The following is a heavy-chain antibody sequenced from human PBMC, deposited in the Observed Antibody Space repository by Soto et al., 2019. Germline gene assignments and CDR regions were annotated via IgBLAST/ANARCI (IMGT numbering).Heavy chain of an antibody. D-gene: IGHD3-3*02. CDR1: GGTFSSYA. J-gene: IGHJ6*02. CDR2: IIPIFGTA. CDR3: ARDHLWYGYSRSQRPPYYCYSMVV. V-gene: IGHV1-69*01. Sequence: QVQLVQSGAEVKKPGSSVEVSCKASGGTFSSYAISWVRQAPGQGLEWMGGIIPIFGTANYAQKFQGRVKSTADESTRTAYMELSSRRSEYTALYYCARDHLWYGYSRSQRPPYYCYSMVVWGQGTAVTVSS.